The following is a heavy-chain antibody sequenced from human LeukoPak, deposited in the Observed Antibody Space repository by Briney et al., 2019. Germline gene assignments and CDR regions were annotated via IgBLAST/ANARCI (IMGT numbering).Heavy chain of an antibody. V-gene: IGHV4-59*01. Sequence: PSETLSLTYTVSGGSISSYYWSWIRQPPGKGLEWIGYIYYSGSTNYNPSLKSRVTISVDTSKNQFSLKLSSVTAADTAVYYCARGPRGTRGGYYFDYWGQGTLVTVSS. CDR2: IYYSGST. CDR1: GGSISSYY. CDR3: ARGPRGTRGGYYFDY. J-gene: IGHJ4*02. D-gene: IGHD3-16*01.